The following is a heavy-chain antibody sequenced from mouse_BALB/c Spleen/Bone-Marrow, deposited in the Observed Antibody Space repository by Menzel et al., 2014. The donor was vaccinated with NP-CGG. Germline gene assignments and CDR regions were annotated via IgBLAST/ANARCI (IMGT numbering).Heavy chain of an antibody. Sequence: GSVLVRPGASVKLSCKASGYTFTSSWMHWAKQRPGQGLEWIGEIHPNSGNTNYNEKFKGKATLTVDTSSSTAYVDLSSLTSEDSAVYYCARELGRGYYFDYWAKAPLSQSPQ. CDR1: GYTFTSSW. V-gene: IGHV1S130*01. D-gene: IGHD4-1*01. CDR3: ARELGRGYYFDY. J-gene: IGHJ2*01. CDR2: IHPNSGNT.